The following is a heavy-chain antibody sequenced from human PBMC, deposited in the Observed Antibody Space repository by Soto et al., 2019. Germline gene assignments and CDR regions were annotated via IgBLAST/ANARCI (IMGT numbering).Heavy chain of an antibody. D-gene: IGHD4-4*01. CDR1: GFTFSSYA. CDR3: ARGGAYSNSKPFDY. J-gene: IGHJ4*02. V-gene: IGHV3-30-3*01. CDR2: ISYDGSNK. Sequence: GGSLRLSCAASGFTFSSYAMHWVCQAPGKGLEWVAVISYDGSNKYYADSVKGRFTISRDNSKNTLYLQMNSLRAEDTAVYYCARGGAYSNSKPFDYWGQGTLVTVSS.